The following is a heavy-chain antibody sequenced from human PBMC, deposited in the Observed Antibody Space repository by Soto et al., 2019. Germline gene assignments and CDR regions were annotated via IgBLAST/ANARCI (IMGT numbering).Heavy chain of an antibody. D-gene: IGHD2-2*01. CDR1: GGTFISYA. CDR2: IIPIFGTA. J-gene: IGHJ6*02. Sequence: GXSVKGSSNASGGTFISYAVSWVRRAPGQGLEWMGGIIPIFGTASYAQKFQGRVTITADESTSTAYMELSSLRSEDTAVYYCASKAGYCSSTSCSGSETLHDYSIGGDYYYGMDVWGQGTTVTVSS. V-gene: IGHV1-69*01. CDR3: ASKAGYCSSTSCSGSETLHDYSIGGDYYYGMDV.